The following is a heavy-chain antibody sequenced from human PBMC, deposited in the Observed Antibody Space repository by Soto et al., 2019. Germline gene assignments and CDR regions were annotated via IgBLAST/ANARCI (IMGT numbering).Heavy chain of an antibody. CDR1: GFVFSDYY. V-gene: IGHV3-11*01. D-gene: IGHD3-16*01. CDR2: ISHSGSTI. Sequence: HLIESGGGLVKPGGSLRLSCTASGFVFSDYYMSWIRQAPGKGLVWVSYISHSGSTIKYANSVKGRFTISRHNANNPVFLQMNSLRAEDTARYYCARSPPWGGRRFDFWGQGSLIIVSS. CDR3: ARSPPWGGRRFDF. J-gene: IGHJ4*02.